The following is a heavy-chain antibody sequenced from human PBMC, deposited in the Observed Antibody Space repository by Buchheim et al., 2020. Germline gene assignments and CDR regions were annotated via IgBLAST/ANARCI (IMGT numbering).Heavy chain of an antibody. V-gene: IGHV4-61*02. CDR2: IYTSGST. D-gene: IGHD4-17*01. CDR1: GGSISSGSYY. CDR3: ARIGESWFDP. Sequence: QVQLQESGPGLVKPSQTLSLTCTVSGGSISSGSYYWSWIRQPAGKGLEWIGRIYTSGSTNYNPSLKSRVTISVDTSKNQFSLKLSSVTAADTAVYYCARIGESWFDPWGQGT. J-gene: IGHJ5*02.